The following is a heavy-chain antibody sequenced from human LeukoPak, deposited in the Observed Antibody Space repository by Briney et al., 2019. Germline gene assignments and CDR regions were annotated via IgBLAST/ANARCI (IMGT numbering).Heavy chain of an antibody. CDR3: ARVVGQFDP. CDR2: INHSGST. V-gene: IGHV4-34*01. J-gene: IGHJ5*02. D-gene: IGHD2-15*01. CDR1: GGSFSGYY. Sequence: PSETLSLTCAVYGGSFSGYYWSWIRQPPGKGLEWIGEINHSGSTNYNPSLKSQVTISVDTSKNQFSLKLSSVTAADTAVYYCARVVGQFDPWGQGTLVTVSS.